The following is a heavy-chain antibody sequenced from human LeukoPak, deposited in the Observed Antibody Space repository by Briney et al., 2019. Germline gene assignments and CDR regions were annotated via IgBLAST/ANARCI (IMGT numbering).Heavy chain of an antibody. CDR3: ARAPYYDFWSGYYKPVWFDP. Sequence: PSETLSLTCTVSGGSVSFYYWSWIRQPPGKGLEWIGYIYYSGSTNYNPSLKSRVTISVDTSKNQFSLKVSSVTAADTAVYYCARAPYYDFWSGYYKPVWFDPWGQGTLVTVSS. V-gene: IGHV4-59*02. CDR1: GGSVSFYY. CDR2: IYYSGST. J-gene: IGHJ5*02. D-gene: IGHD3-3*01.